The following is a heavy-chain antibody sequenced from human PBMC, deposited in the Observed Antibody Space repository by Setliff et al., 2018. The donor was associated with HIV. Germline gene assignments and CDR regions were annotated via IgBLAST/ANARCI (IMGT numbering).Heavy chain of an antibody. CDR3: SRGGGYSSSPSL. V-gene: IGHV4-59*01. Sequence: KASETLSLTCSVSGGSISSYYWNWIRQPPGKGLEWIGYIYYSGNTNYNPSLKSRVIISVDTSKNQFSLKLNSVTAADTAVYYCSRGGGYSSSPSLWGQGTLVTVSS. CDR2: IYYSGNT. CDR1: GGSISSYY. D-gene: IGHD6-13*01. J-gene: IGHJ4*02.